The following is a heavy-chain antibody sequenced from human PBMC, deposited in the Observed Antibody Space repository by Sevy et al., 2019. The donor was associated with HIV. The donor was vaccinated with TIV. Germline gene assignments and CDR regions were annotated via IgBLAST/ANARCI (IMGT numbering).Heavy chain of an antibody. V-gene: IGHV1-24*01. CDR2: FDPEDGET. Sequence: ASVKLSCKVSGYTLSKLPMHWVRQAPGKGLEWMGGFDPEDGETIYAQKFQGRVIMTEDTSSDTAYMELSSLRSEDTAVYYCATLDFWSDYPFYGVDVWGQGTTVTVSS. CDR3: ATLDFWSDYPFYGVDV. J-gene: IGHJ6*02. D-gene: IGHD3-3*01. CDR1: GYTLSKLP.